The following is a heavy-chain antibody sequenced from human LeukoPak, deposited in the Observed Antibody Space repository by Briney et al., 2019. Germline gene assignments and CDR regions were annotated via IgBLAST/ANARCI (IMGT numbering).Heavy chain of an antibody. CDR2: INHSGST. D-gene: IGHD3-22*01. CDR1: GGTFSDYY. Sequence: SETLSLSCAVYGGTFSDYYWSWVRQPPGKRLEWIGEINHSGSTNYNLYLKSRVTISVDTSKNQFALKLSSVTAADTAVYYCAKSDYYDSSGHGPAFDYWGQGTLVTVSS. CDR3: AKSDYYDSSGHGPAFDY. V-gene: IGHV4-34*08. J-gene: IGHJ4*02.